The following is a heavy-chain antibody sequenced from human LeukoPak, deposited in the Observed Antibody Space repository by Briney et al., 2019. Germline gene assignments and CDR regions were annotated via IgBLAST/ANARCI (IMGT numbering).Heavy chain of an antibody. J-gene: IGHJ4*02. D-gene: IGHD3-10*01. CDR1: GFTFSSHW. V-gene: IGHV3-7*01. CDR2: IKQDGSEK. Sequence: AGGSLRLSCAASGFTFSSHWMSWVRQAPGKGLEWVANIKQDGSEKYYVDSVKGRFTVSRDNSKNTLYLQINSLRAEDTAVYYCAKGRKGLLFVRGVDFDYWGQGTLVTVSS. CDR3: AKGRKGLLFVRGVDFDY.